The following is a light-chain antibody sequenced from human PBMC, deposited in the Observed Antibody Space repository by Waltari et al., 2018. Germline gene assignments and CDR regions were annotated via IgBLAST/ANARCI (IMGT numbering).Light chain of an antibody. Sequence: DIQMTQSPSFLSASVGGRVPISCQASQGIRNNLAWYQQKPGKGPKLLIYKASTLQSGVPSRFSGSGSGTDFTLTISSLQPEDFATYYCQHGYGTPLTFGGGTKVEIK. J-gene: IGKJ4*01. CDR1: QGIRNN. CDR2: KAS. CDR3: QHGYGTPLT. V-gene: IGKV1-9*01.